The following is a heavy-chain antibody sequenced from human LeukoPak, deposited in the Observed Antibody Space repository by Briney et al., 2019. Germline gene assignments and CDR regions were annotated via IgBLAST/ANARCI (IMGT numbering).Heavy chain of an antibody. V-gene: IGHV3-33*01. D-gene: IGHD6-19*01. J-gene: IGHJ4*02. Sequence: GGSLRLSCAASGFTFSSYGMHWVRQAPGKGLEWVAVIWYDGSNKYYADSVKGRFTVSRDNSKNTLYLQMNSLRAEDTAVYYCARVAVAGTLDYWGQGTLVTVSS. CDR1: GFTFSSYG. CDR2: IWYDGSNK. CDR3: ARVAVAGTLDY.